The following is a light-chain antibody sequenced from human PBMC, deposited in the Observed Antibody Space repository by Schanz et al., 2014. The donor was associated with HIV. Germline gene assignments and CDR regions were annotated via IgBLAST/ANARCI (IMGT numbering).Light chain of an antibody. CDR3: QQGYRTPIS. J-gene: IGKJ5*01. CDR2: AAS. CDR1: QSISSY. V-gene: IGKV1-39*01. Sequence: DIQMTQSPSSLSASVGDRVTITCRASQSISSYLNWYQQKPGKAPKLLIYAASSLQSGVPSRFSGSGSGTDFTLTISSLQPEDFATYYCQQGYRTPISFGQGTRLEIK.